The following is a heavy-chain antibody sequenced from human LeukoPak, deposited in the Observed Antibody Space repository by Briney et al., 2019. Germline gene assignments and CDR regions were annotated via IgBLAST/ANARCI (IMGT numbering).Heavy chain of an antibody. CDR3: ARDDLPYYGSGRSFDY. D-gene: IGHD3-10*01. V-gene: IGHV1-69*05. CDR1: GGTFSSNA. Sequence: SVKVSCKASGGTFSSNAISWVRQAPGQGLEWMGGIIPIFGTANYAQKFQGRVTITTDESTSTAYMELSSLRSEDTAVYYCARDDLPYYGSGRSFDYWGQGTLVTVSS. J-gene: IGHJ4*02. CDR2: IIPIFGTA.